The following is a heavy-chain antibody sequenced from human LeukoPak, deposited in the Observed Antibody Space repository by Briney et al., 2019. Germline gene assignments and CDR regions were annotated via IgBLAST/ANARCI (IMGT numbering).Heavy chain of an antibody. V-gene: IGHV4-34*01. Sequence: SETLSLTCAVYGGSFSGYYWSWIRQPPGKGLEWTGEINHSGSTNYNPSLKSRVTISVDTSKNQFSLKLSSVTAADTAVYYCARERSRYYYYGMDVWGQGTTVTVSS. CDR2: INHSGST. CDR3: ARERSRYYYYGMDV. CDR1: GGSFSGYY. J-gene: IGHJ6*02.